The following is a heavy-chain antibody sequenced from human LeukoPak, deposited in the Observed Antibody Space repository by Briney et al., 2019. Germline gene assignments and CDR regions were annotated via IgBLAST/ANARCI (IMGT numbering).Heavy chain of an antibody. D-gene: IGHD4-11*01. CDR3: AILQKPGKYYYYYMDV. Sequence: ASVKVSCKASGYTFTSYGIIWVRQAPGQGLEWMGRISAYNGNTNYAQKLQGRVTMTTDTSTSTAYMELRSLRSDDTAVYYCAILQKPGKYYYYYMDVWGKGTTVTVSS. V-gene: IGHV1-18*01. CDR2: ISAYNGNT. J-gene: IGHJ6*03. CDR1: GYTFTSYG.